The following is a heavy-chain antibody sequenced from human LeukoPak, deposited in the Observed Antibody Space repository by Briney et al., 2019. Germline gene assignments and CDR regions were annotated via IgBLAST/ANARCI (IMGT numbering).Heavy chain of an antibody. J-gene: IGHJ5*02. CDR3: ARLLRYFDWLLSGWFDP. Sequence: GGSLRLSCAASGFTVSSNYMSWVRQAPGKGLEWVSVIYSGGSTYYADSVKGRFTISRDNSKNTLYLQMNSLRAEDTAVYYCARLLRYFDWLLSGWFDPWGQGTLVTVSS. CDR1: GFTVSSNY. V-gene: IGHV3-66*04. D-gene: IGHD3-9*01. CDR2: IYSGGST.